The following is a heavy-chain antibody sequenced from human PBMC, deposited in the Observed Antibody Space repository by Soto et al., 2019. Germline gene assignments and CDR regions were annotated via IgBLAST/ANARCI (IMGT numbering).Heavy chain of an antibody. CDR3: ARDAYCGGDYPIRPGYYYYYMDV. CDR1: GFTFSSYG. CDR2: IWYDGSNK. J-gene: IGHJ6*03. Sequence: QVQLVESGGGVVQPGRSLRLSCAASGFTFSSYGMHWVRQAPGKGLEWVAVIWYDGSNKYYADSVKGRFTISRDNSKNTLYLQMNSLRAEDTAVYYCARDAYCGGDYPIRPGYYYYYMDVWGKGTTVTVSS. D-gene: IGHD2-21*01. V-gene: IGHV3-33*01.